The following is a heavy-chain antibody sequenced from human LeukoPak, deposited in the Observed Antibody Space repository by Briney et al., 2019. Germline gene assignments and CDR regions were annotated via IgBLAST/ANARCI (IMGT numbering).Heavy chain of an antibody. Sequence: GGSLRLSCAASGFTFSDYYMGWIRQAPGKGLEWVSYISGSGSIIYYADSVKGRFTISRDNAKNSLYLQMNSLRAEDTAVYCCARVAITSEFDYWGQGTLVTVSS. V-gene: IGHV3-11*04. CDR2: ISGSGSII. J-gene: IGHJ4*02. CDR1: GFTFSDYY. D-gene: IGHD1-14*01. CDR3: ARVAITSEFDY.